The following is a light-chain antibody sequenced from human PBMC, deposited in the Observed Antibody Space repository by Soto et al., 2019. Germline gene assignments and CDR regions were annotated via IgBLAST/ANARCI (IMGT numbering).Light chain of an antibody. CDR3: QQYGSSFGT. J-gene: IGKJ1*01. V-gene: IGKV3-20*01. CDR2: GAS. CDR1: QSVSSSY. Sequence: EIVLTQSPGTLSLSPGERATLSCRASQSVSSSYLAWYQQKPGQAPRLLIYGASSRATGIPDRFSGSGSGTDFTLTISRLEPEDFAVYYCQQYGSSFGTFGQGNKVEIK.